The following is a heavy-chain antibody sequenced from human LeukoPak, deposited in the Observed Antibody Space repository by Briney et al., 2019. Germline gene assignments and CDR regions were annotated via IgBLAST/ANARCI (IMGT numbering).Heavy chain of an antibody. CDR2: MWFDATT. D-gene: IGHD5-18*01. J-gene: IGHJ2*01. CDR3: ARDSSFARGYSYGYRGWYFDL. CDR1: GDSISSSSSY. V-gene: IGHV4-39*07. Sequence: SETLSLTCTVSGDSISSSSSYWGWIRQPPGKGLEWIGSMWFDATTSYDPSLKSRVTMSVDTSKNQFSLKLSSVTAADTAVYYCARDSSFARGYSYGYRGWYFDLWGRGTLVTVSS.